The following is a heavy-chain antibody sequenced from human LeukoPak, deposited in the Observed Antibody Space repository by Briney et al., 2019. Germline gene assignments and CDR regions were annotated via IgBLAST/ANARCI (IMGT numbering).Heavy chain of an antibody. V-gene: IGHV3-21*01. D-gene: IGHD4-17*01. J-gene: IGHJ4*02. CDR1: GFTFSSYS. CDR3: ARVETVTGMIDY. CDR2: ISSSSSYI. Sequence: GGSLRLSCAASGFTFSSYSMNWVRQAPGKGLEWVSSISSSSSYIYYADSVKGRFTVSRDNAKNSLYLQMNSLRAEDTAVYYCARVETVTGMIDYWGQGTLVTVSS.